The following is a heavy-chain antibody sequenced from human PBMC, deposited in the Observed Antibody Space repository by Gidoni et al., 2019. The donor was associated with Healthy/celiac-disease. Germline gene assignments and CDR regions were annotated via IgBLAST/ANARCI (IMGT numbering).Heavy chain of an antibody. V-gene: IGHV4-59*01. Sequence: QVQLQESGPGLVKPSETLSLTCTVPGGSISSYSWSWIRQPPGKGLEWFGYIYYSGRTNYNPSHKRRVTISVDTSNNQFPLKLSFVTAAATAVYYWAREDISGSNYGFWGQGTLVTVSS. CDR2: IYYSGRT. D-gene: IGHD3-22*01. J-gene: IGHJ4*02. CDR1: GGSISSYS. CDR3: AREDISGSNYGF.